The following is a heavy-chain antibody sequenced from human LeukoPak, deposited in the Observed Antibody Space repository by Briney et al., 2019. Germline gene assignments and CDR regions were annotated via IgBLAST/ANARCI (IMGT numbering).Heavy chain of an antibody. CDR3: TRDQFDGSYGGGFAI. Sequence: GGSLRLSCAASGFTFSNYAIHWVRQAPGKGLEWVALMSYDGTRKFYADSVKGRLTMSRDNSKNTLSLQMNSLRVEDTAVYYCTRDQFDGSYGGGFAIWGQGTMVTVSS. D-gene: IGHD1-26*01. J-gene: IGHJ3*02. CDR2: MSYDGTRK. CDR1: GFTFSNYA. V-gene: IGHV3-30-3*01.